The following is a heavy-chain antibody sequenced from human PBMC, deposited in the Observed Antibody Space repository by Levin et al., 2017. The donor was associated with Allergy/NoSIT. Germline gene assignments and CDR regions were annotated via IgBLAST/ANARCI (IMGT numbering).Heavy chain of an antibody. V-gene: IGHV4-34*01. J-gene: IGHJ4*02. CDR1: NGSFSGYY. Sequence: SETLSLTCSVYNGSFSGYYWSWIRQSPGKGLEWIGEINHSGNTNYNPSLKSRVAMSVDMSKKQFSLKVTSVTTTDTAVYYCARATVVMNSRLGRTSRGGNYFDSWGQGALVTVSS. CDR2: INHSGNT. CDR3: ARATVVMNSRLGRTSRGGNYFDS. D-gene: IGHD2-21*01.